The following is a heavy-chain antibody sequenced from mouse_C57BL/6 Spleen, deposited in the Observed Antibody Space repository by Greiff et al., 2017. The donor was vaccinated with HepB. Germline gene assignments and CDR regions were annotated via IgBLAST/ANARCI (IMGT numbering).Heavy chain of an antibody. Sequence: QVQLQQPGAELVRPGTSVKLSCKASGYTFTSYWMHWVKQRPGQGLEWIGVIDPSDSYTNYNQKFKGKATLTVDTSSSTAYMQLSSLTSEDSAVYYCAIFYYYGSSYVGYAMDYWGQGTSATVSS. CDR1: GYTFTSYW. J-gene: IGHJ4*01. CDR2: IDPSDSYT. V-gene: IGHV1-59*01. CDR3: AIFYYYGSSYVGYAMDY. D-gene: IGHD1-1*01.